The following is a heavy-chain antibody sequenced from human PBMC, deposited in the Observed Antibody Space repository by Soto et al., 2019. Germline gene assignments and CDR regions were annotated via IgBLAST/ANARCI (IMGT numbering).Heavy chain of an antibody. V-gene: IGHV3-53*01. J-gene: IGHJ1*01. CDR1: GFTVSSNY. D-gene: IGHD4-17*01. CDR2: IYSDGST. CDR3: GKEGSGATVTTSRYFQS. Sequence: EVPPVESGGGLIQPGGSLRLSCAASGFTVSSNYMSWVRQAPGKGLEWVSVIYSDGSTYYADSVKGRFTISRDNSKNTHDLQMSSLSAEDTAVYYCGKEGSGATVTTSRYFQSWGHGTLVTVSS.